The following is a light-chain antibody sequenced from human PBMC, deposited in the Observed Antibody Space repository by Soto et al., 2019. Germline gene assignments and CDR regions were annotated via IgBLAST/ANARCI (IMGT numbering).Light chain of an antibody. J-gene: IGLJ1*01. CDR1: SPNIGSNP. Sequence: QSVLTQPPSASGTPGQRVTISCSGSSPNIGSNPVNWYQQLPGTAPQLLIYNNNQRPSWVPARFSGSKYGTSASLAISGLQSEEEADYYCGAWDASLHGLVFGTGTKLTVL. V-gene: IGLV1-44*01. CDR3: GAWDASLHGLV. CDR2: NNN.